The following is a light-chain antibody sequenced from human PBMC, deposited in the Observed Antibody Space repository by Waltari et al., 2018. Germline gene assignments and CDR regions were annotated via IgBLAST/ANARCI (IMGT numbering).Light chain of an antibody. CDR1: SSNIGAHF. J-gene: IGLJ2*01. CDR2: QNN. CDR3: QSNDSRLSAWV. V-gene: IGLV1-40*01. Sequence: QAVLTPPPSVSGPPGQRVTISCTGSSSNIGAHFLQWYQQLPGTAPKVLIYQNNKRPSGVSDRFSGSQSGTSASLTITGLQSEDEADYYCQSNDSRLSAWVFGGGTRLTVL.